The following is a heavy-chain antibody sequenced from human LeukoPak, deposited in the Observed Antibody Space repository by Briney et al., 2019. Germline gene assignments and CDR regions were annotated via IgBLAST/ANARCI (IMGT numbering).Heavy chain of an antibody. V-gene: IGHV3-30*18. CDR3: AKAKTAEFDY. Sequence: GGSLRLSCAASGFTFSSYGMHWVRQAPGKGLEWVAVISYDGSNKYYADSVKGRFTISRDNSKNTLYLQMNSLRAEDTAVYYCAKAKTAEFDYWGQGTLVTVSS. CDR2: ISYDGSNK. D-gene: IGHD1-14*01. J-gene: IGHJ4*02. CDR1: GFTFSSYG.